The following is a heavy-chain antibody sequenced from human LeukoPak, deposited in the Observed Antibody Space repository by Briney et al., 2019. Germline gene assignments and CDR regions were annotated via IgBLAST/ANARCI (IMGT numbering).Heavy chain of an antibody. CDR3: ASDGITAGWNYGMDV. D-gene: IGHD3-10*01. J-gene: IGHJ6*02. V-gene: IGHV4-4*07. Sequence: PSETLSLTCTVSGGSISSYYWSWIRQPAGKGLEWIGRIYTSGSTNYNPSLKSRVTMSVDTSKNQFSLKLSSVTAADTAVYYCASDGITAGWNYGMDVWGQGTTVTVSS. CDR2: IYTSGST. CDR1: GGSISSYY.